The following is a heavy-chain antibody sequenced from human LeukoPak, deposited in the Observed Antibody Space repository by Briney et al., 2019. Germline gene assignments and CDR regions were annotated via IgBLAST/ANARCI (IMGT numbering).Heavy chain of an antibody. D-gene: IGHD2-15*01. CDR2: ISGSGGST. V-gene: IGHV3-23*01. Sequence: GGSLRLSCAASGFTFSSYAMSWVRQAPGKGLEWVSTISGSGGSTYYADSVKGRFTTSRDNSKNTLYLLMRSLRAEDTAVYYCAKVFGYCSGDSCFTFPFDYWGQGTLVTVSS. CDR1: GFTFSSYA. CDR3: AKVFGYCSGDSCFTFPFDY. J-gene: IGHJ4*02.